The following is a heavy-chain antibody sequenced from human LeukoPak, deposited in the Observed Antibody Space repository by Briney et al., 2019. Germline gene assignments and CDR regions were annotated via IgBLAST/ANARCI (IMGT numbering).Heavy chain of an antibody. CDR1: GYIFTNYG. CDR2: INAHNGDT. V-gene: IGHV1-18*01. Sequence: ASVKVSCKASGYIFTNYGITWVRQAPGQGLEGMGWINAHNGDTNYAQTLQGRVTLTTDTSTSTVYMELRTLRSYDTAVYYCARGGPPGGSGAYSDHWGQGTLVTVSS. J-gene: IGHJ4*02. CDR3: ARGGPPGGSGAYSDH. D-gene: IGHD2-15*01.